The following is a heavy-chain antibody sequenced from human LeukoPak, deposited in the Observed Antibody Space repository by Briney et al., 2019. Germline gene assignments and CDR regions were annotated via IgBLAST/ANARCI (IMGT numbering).Heavy chain of an antibody. V-gene: IGHV6-1*01. CDR1: GDSVSSNSAA. D-gene: IGHD6-19*01. CDR3: ARAPWQWLASLFDY. Sequence: SQTLTLTCTISGDSVSSNSAAWYWIRQSPSRGLEWLGRTYYRSKRYNDYVVSVKSRITINPATPTNQFSLQLNSVTPEDTAVYYCARAPWQWLASLFDYWGQGTLVTVSS. J-gene: IGHJ4*02. CDR2: TYYRSKRYN.